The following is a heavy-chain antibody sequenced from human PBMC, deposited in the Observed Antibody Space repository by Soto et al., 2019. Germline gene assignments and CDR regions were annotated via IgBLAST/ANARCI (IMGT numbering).Heavy chain of an antibody. V-gene: IGHV3-23*01. J-gene: IGHJ4*02. CDR2: ISGSGGST. CDR1: GFTFSSYA. D-gene: IGHD3-22*01. CDR3: AKAGVVTTTTDDY. Sequence: PXGSLRLSCAASGFTFSSYAMIWVRQAPGKGLEWVSAISGSGGSTYYADSVKGRFTISRDNSKNTLYLQMNSLTAEDTAVYYCAKAGVVTTTTDDYWGQGTLVTVSS.